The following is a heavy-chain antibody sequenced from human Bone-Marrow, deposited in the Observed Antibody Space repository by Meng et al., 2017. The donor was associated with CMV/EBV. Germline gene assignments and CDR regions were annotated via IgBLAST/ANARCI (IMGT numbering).Heavy chain of an antibody. Sequence: GGSLRLSCAASGFTFDNYGMHWVRQTPGKGLEWVAFIRHDGTNKYYGDSVKGRFTISRDNSKNTVYLQMNSLRPEETAIYYCAKDHADIVVVPAAHRLGGDAFDIWGQGTMVTVSS. CDR3: AKDHADIVVVPAAHRLGGDAFDI. CDR2: IRHDGTNK. V-gene: IGHV3-30*02. D-gene: IGHD2-2*01. J-gene: IGHJ3*02. CDR1: GFTFDNYG.